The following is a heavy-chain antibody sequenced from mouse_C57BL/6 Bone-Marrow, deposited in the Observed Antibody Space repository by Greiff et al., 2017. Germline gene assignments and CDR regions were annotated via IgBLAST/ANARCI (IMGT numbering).Heavy chain of an antibody. CDR1: GFSLTSYG. J-gene: IGHJ1*03. CDR3: ATAYYGSSYNWYFDV. CDR2: IWSGGST. Sequence: QVQLKESGPGLVQPSPSLSITCTVSGFSLTSYGVHWVRQSPGKGLEWLGVIWSGGSTDYNAAFISRLSISKDNSKSQVFFKMNSLQADDTAIYYCATAYYGSSYNWYFDVWGTGTTVTVSS. V-gene: IGHV2-2*01. D-gene: IGHD1-1*01.